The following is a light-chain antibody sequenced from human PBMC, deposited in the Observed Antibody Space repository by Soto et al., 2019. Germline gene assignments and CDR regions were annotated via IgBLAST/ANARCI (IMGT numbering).Light chain of an antibody. CDR3: QQIYINPYT. CDR2: TSS. CDR1: QSINRY. V-gene: IGKV1-39*01. Sequence: DIQMTQSPSSLSVSVGDRVTITCRASQSINRYLNWYQQKPGKAPKLLIYTSSILQSGVPSRFSGGGFGTDFTLTISSLQPEDFATYDGQQIYINPYTFGQGTKLETK. J-gene: IGKJ2*01.